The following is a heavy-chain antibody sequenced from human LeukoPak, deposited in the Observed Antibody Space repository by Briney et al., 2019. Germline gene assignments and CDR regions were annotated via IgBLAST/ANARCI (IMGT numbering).Heavy chain of an antibody. Sequence: GGSLRLSCAASGFTFSSSGVHWVRQAPGEGLEWVAFIRFDGSTKYYADSVKGRFTISRDNSKNTLYLQMNSLRAEDTAVYYCAKSESYSFDYWGQGTLVTVSS. CDR3: AKSESYSFDY. CDR2: IRFDGSTK. V-gene: IGHV3-30*02. CDR1: GFTFSSSG. D-gene: IGHD1-26*01. J-gene: IGHJ4*02.